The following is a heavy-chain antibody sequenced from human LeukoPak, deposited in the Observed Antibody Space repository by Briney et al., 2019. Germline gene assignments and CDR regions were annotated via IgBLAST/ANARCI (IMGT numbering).Heavy chain of an antibody. J-gene: IGHJ4*02. CDR1: GFTFSSYG. Sequence: GGSLRLSCAESGFTFSSYGMHWVRQAPGKGLEWVAFIRYDGSNKYYADSVKCRFTISRDNSKNTLYLQMNSLRAEDTAVYYCAKDVDSSGWYYFDYWGQGTLVTVSS. V-gene: IGHV3-30*02. CDR3: AKDVDSSGWYYFDY. D-gene: IGHD6-19*01. CDR2: IRYDGSNK.